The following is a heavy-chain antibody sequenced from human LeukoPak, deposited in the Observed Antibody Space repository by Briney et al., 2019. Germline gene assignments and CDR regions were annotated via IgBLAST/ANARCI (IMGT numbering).Heavy chain of an antibody. CDR1: GFTFSSYG. V-gene: IGHV3-33*01. CDR3: ARDSSGWDLFDY. D-gene: IGHD6-19*01. Sequence: GGSLRLSRAASGFTFSSYGMHWVRQAPGKGLEWVAVIWYDGSNKYYADSVKGRFTISRDNSKNTLYLQMNSLRAEDTAVYYCARDSSGWDLFDYWGQGTLVTVSS. J-gene: IGHJ4*02. CDR2: IWYDGSNK.